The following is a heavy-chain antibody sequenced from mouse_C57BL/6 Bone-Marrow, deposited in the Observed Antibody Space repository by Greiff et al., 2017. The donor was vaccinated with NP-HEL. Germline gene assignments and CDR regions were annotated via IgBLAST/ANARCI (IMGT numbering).Heavy chain of an antibody. V-gene: IGHV5-16*01. J-gene: IGHJ1*03. CDR1: GFTFSDYY. CDR3: AKYGSSFHWYFDV. D-gene: IGHD1-1*01. CDR2: INYDGSST. Sequence: EVKVVESEGGLVQPGSSMKLSCTASGFTFSDYYMAWVRQVPEKGLEWVANINYDGSSTYYLDSLKSRFIISRDNAKNILYLQMSSLKSEDTATYYCAKYGSSFHWYFDVWGTGTTVTVSS.